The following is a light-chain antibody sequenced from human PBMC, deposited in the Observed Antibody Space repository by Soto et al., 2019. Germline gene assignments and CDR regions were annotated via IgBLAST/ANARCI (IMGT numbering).Light chain of an antibody. V-gene: IGLV2-14*01. CDR2: EVS. Sequence: QSVLTQPASVSGSPGQPITISCTGTSSDVGSFDSVAWYQHNPGKAPKLMIYEVSNRPSGVSSRFSGSKSGNTASLSISGLQTEDEANYYCSSFTTSSTLVFGTGTKVTVL. CDR1: SSDVGSFDS. CDR3: SSFTTSSTLV. J-gene: IGLJ1*01.